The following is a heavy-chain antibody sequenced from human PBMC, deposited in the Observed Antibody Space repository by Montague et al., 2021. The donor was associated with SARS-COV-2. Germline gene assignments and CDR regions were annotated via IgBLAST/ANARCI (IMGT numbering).Heavy chain of an antibody. V-gene: IGHV4-34*01. J-gene: IGHJ5*02. Sequence: SETLSLTCAVYGGSFSGYYWSWIRQRPGKGLEWIGEINHSGSTNHNPSLQSRVTISVDKSKNQFSLTLRFLTAADTAVYYCARGADYDFWSGFLWYKWFDPWGQGTLVIVSS. CDR1: GGSFSGYY. CDR3: ARGADYDFWSGFLWYKWFDP. D-gene: IGHD3-3*01. CDR2: INHSGST.